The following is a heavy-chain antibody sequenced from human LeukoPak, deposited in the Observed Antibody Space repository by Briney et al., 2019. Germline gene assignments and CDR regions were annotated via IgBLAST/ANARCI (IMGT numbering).Heavy chain of an antibody. CDR3: ARGRIVGGSGSYYNVYYYYYYYMDV. CDR2: IYTSGST. V-gene: IGHV4-61*02. Sequence: SQTLSLTCTVSGGSISSGSYYWNWIRQPAGKGLEWIGRIYTSGSTNYNPSLKSRVTISVDTSKNQFSLKLSSVTAADTAVYYCARGRIVGGSGSYYNVYYYYYYYMDVWGKGTTVTVSS. J-gene: IGHJ6*03. D-gene: IGHD3-10*01. CDR1: GGSISSGSYY.